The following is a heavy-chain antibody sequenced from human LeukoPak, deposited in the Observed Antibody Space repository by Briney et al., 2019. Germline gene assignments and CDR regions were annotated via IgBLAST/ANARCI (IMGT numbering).Heavy chain of an antibody. CDR2: IYYSEST. CDR3: ARQAGGTSGPFDY. V-gene: IGHV4-59*08. CDR1: GGSISSSY. J-gene: IGHJ4*02. Sequence: SETLSLTCTVSGGSISSSYCSWIRQPPGKGLEWVGYIYYSESTNYNPSLKSRVTLSVEPSKNQFSLKLRSVSAADTAVYYCARQAGGTSGPFDYWGQGTLVTVP. D-gene: IGHD4-23*01.